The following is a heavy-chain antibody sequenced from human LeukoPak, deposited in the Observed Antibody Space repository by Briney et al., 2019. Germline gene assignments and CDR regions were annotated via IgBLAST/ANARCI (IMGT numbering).Heavy chain of an antibody. CDR3: ASSTGSGSYYPLFDY. J-gene: IGHJ4*02. Sequence: KTSETLSLTCTVFGGSISNGSYSWSWIRQPAGKGLEWIGRIYTSGSTNYNPSLKSRVTISVDTSKNQFSMKLSSVTAADTAVYYCASSTGSGSYYPLFDYWGQGTLVTVSS. CDR1: GGSISNGSYS. D-gene: IGHD3-10*01. V-gene: IGHV4-61*02. CDR2: IYTSGST.